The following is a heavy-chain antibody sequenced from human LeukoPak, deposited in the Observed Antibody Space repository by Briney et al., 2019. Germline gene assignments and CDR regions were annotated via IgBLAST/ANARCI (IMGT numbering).Heavy chain of an antibody. D-gene: IGHD3-10*02. V-gene: IGHV3-48*04. CDR2: ISSSGSTI. CDR3: AELGITMIGGV. J-gene: IGHJ6*04. CDR1: GFTFSTYN. Sequence: GGSLRLSCAASGFTFSTYNMNWVRQAPGKGLEWVSSISSSGSTIYYADSVKGRFTISRDNAKNSLYLQMNSLRAEDTAVYYCAELGITMIGGVWGKGTTVTISS.